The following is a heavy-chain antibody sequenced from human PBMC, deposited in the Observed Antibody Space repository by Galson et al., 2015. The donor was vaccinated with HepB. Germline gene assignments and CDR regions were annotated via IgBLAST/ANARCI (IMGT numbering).Heavy chain of an antibody. V-gene: IGHV5-51*01. J-gene: IGHJ6*02. D-gene: IGHD1-20*01. CDR3: ARCNWNDDYYYGMDV. Sequence: QSGAEVKKPGESLKISCKGSGYSFTSYWIGWVRQMPGKGLEWMGIIYPGDSDTRYSPSFQGQVTISADKSISTAYLQWSSLKASDTAMYYCARCNWNDDYYYGMDVWGQGTTVTVSS. CDR2: IYPGDSDT. CDR1: GYSFTSYW.